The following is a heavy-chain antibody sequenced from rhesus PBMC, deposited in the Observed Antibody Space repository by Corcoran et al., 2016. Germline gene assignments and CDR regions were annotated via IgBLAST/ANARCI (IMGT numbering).Heavy chain of an antibody. V-gene: IGHV1S2*01. CDR1: GYTFTDYY. CDR3: ASSDWGDYADWYFDL. D-gene: IGHD3-34*01. CDR2: IHPHNGNP. J-gene: IGHJ2*01. Sequence: QVQLVQSGAEVKKPGSSVKVSCKASGYTFTDYYMHLFRQAPRQGLEWMGWIHPHNGNPKYAQKCYDRVTMTRDKSTSTAYMELSSRRSEDTAVYYCASSDWGDYADWYFDLWGPGTPITISS.